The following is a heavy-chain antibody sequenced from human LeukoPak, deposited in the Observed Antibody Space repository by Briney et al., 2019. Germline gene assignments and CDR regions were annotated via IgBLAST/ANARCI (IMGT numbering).Heavy chain of an antibody. CDR3: AREKGSVLNLGIHFYYHGMDV. V-gene: IGHV4-4*07. J-gene: IGHJ6*02. D-gene: IGHD1-1*01. CDR1: GGSISSYY. CDR2: IYTSGST. Sequence: PSETLSLTCTVSGGSISSYYWSWIRQPAGKGLEWIGRIYTSGSTNYNPSLKSRVTMSVDTSKNQFSLKLSSVTAADTAVYYCAREKGSVLNLGIHFYYHGMDVWGQGTTVTVS.